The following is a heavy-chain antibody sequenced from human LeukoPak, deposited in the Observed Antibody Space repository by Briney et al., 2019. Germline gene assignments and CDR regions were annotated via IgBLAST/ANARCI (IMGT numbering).Heavy chain of an antibody. CDR3: AKDRLTMVRGVLDY. Sequence: GGSLRLSCAASGFTFSGYGMHWVRQAPGKGLEWVAVIWYDGSNKYYAGSVKGRFTISRDNSKNTLYLQMNSLRAEDTAVYYCAKDRLTMVRGVLDYWGQGTLVTVSS. V-gene: IGHV3-33*06. D-gene: IGHD3-10*01. CDR2: IWYDGSNK. J-gene: IGHJ4*02. CDR1: GFTFSGYG.